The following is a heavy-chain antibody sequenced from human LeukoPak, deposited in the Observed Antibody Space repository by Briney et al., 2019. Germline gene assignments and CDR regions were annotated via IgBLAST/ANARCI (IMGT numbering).Heavy chain of an antibody. Sequence: GGSLRLSCAASGFTFSSYGINWVRQAPGKGLEWVSGISPRGGITYYADSVKGRFTVSRDNFKNTLYLEVISLTAEDTAVYYCAKDDAWLQFGEWSQGTLVTVSS. V-gene: IGHV3-23*01. J-gene: IGHJ4*02. CDR1: GFTFSSYG. D-gene: IGHD3-10*01. CDR2: ISPRGGIT. CDR3: AKDDAWLQFGE.